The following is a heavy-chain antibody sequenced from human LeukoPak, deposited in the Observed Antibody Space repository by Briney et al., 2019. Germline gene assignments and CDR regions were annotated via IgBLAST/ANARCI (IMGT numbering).Heavy chain of an antibody. J-gene: IGHJ4*02. Sequence: SETLSLTCTVSGDSISSSTYYWGWIRQPPGKGPEWIGTIFYTGSTYYTPSLKSRVTISVDTSKNQFSMKLRSITAADTAMYYCATQGTYGGIDHWGQGTLVTASS. D-gene: IGHD4-23*01. CDR2: IFYTGST. CDR1: GDSISSSTYY. V-gene: IGHV4-39*01. CDR3: ATQGTYGGIDH.